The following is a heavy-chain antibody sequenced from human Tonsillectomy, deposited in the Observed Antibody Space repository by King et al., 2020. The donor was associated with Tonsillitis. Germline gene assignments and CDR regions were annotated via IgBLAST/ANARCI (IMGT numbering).Heavy chain of an antibody. CDR2: IYGSGGSI. J-gene: IGHJ4*02. D-gene: IGHD5-18*01. CDR3: AKANYTYVSDLDY. Sequence: VQLVESGGGLVQPGGSLRLSCAASGFTFANYAMNWVRQAPGEGLEWVSGIYGSGGSIYYADSVKGRFTVSRDNSKNTLYLQMNSLRAEDAAIYYCAKANYTYVSDLDYWGQGTLVTVSS. V-gene: IGHV3-23*04. CDR1: GFTFANYA.